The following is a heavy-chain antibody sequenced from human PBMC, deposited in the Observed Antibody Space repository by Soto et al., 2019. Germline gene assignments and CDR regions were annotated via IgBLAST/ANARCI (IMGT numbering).Heavy chain of an antibody. V-gene: IGHV4-59*01. D-gene: IGHD3-3*01. CDR2: IYYSGST. Sequence: SETLSLTCTVSGGSISSYYWSWIRQPPGKGLEWIGYIYYSGSTNYNPSLKSRATISVDTSKNQFSLKLSSVTAADTAVYYCARGGNDFWSGYYTDYFSYWRQGTLVTVSS. CDR3: ARGGNDFWSGYYTDYFSY. J-gene: IGHJ4*02. CDR1: GGSISSYY.